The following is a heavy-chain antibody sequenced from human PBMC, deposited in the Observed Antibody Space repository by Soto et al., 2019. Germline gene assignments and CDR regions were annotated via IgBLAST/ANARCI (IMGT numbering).Heavy chain of an antibody. J-gene: IGHJ1*01. CDR2: INHSGST. D-gene: IGHD2-15*01. Sequence: TSETLSLTCAVYGGSFSGYYWSWIRQPPGKGLEWIGEINHSGSTNYNPSLKSRVTISVDTSKNQFSLKLSSVTAADTAVYYCARGPLDCSGGSCYHIEYFQHWGQGTLVTVSS. V-gene: IGHV4-34*01. CDR1: GGSFSGYY. CDR3: ARGPLDCSGGSCYHIEYFQH.